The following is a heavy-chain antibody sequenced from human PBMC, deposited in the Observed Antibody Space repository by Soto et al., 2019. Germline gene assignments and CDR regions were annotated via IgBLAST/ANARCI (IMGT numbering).Heavy chain of an antibody. CDR1: GFTFSSYG. D-gene: IGHD6-19*01. J-gene: IGHJ2*01. V-gene: IGHV3-33*01. Sequence: QVQLVESGGGVVQPGRSLRLSCAASGFTFSSYGMNWVRQAPGKRLKWVAVIWYDGSNKYYADSVKGRFTISRDNSKNTVHLQMNSLRAEDTAVYYCARVPGYSSDWYWYFDLWGRGTLVTVSS. CDR3: ARVPGYSSDWYWYFDL. CDR2: IWYDGSNK.